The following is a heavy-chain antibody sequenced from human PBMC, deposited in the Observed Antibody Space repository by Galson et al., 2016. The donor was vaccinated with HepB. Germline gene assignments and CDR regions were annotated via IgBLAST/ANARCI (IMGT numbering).Heavy chain of an antibody. Sequence: QSGAEVKKPGEPLKISCKTSGYTFTTYWIGWVRQMPGKGLEWMGIIHPGESDVRYSPTFEGQVSISVDKSTSTAYLQWSSLKASDTALYYCVRRGDFVGGADNYFGFDVWGQGTTVTVSS. CDR2: IHPGESDV. J-gene: IGHJ6*02. V-gene: IGHV5-51*01. CDR3: VRRGDFVGGADNYFGFDV. CDR1: GYTFTTYW. D-gene: IGHD2-15*01.